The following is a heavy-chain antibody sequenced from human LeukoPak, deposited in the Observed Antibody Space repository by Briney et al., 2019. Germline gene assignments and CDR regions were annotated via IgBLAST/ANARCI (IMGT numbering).Heavy chain of an antibody. CDR2: IIPIFGTA. Sequence: SVNVSCKVSGGTFSSYDISWVRQAPGQGLEWMGGIIPIFGTANYAQKFQGRVTITADKSTSTAYMELSSLRSEDTAVYYCAREEGIAVAGTSLGWFDPCGQGTLVTVSS. CDR3: AREEGIAVAGTSLGWFDP. V-gene: IGHV1-69*06. J-gene: IGHJ5*02. D-gene: IGHD6-19*01. CDR1: GGTFSSYD.